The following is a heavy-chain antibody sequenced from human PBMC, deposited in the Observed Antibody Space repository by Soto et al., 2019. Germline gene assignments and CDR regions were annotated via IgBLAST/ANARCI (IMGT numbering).Heavy chain of an antibody. J-gene: IGHJ4*02. CDR2: IYWDDDK. D-gene: IGHD3-22*01. CDR1: GFSLSTVTVS. V-gene: IGHV2-5*02. CDR3: AHRGDYYERGGFYHPHFDY. Sequence: GSGPTLVNPTQTLTLTCTFSGFSLSTVTVSVGWLRQPPGKALEWLGLIYWDDDKRYSPSLGGRLTLTKDTSKNQVFLTMTNVDPADTATYFRAHRGDYYERGGFYHPHFDYWGQGTLVTVSS.